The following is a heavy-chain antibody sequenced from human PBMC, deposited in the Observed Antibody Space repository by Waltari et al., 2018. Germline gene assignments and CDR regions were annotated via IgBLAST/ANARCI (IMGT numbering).Heavy chain of an antibody. V-gene: IGHV3-48*04. J-gene: IGHJ4*02. D-gene: IGHD3-22*01. CDR1: GFTFSSYS. Sequence: EVQLVESGGGLVQPGGSLRLSCAASGFTFSSYSMNWVRQAPGKGLEWVSYISSSSSTIYYADSVKGRFTISRDNAKNSLYLQMNSLRAEDTAVYYCARDSYDPFDYWGQGTLVTVSS. CDR2: ISSSSSTI. CDR3: ARDSYDPFDY.